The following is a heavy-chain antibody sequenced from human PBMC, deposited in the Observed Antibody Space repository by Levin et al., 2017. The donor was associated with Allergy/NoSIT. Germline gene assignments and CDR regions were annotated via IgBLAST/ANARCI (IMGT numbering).Heavy chain of an antibody. CDR2: INHSGST. CDR3: ARAYYYDSSGQSDP. V-gene: IGHV4-34*01. Sequence: SETLSLTCAVYGGSFSGYYWSWIRQPPGKGLEWIGEINHSGSTNYNPSLKSRVTISVDTSKNQFSLKLSSVTAADTAVYYCARAYYYDSSGQSDPWGQGTLVTVSS. D-gene: IGHD3-22*01. CDR1: GGSFSGYY. J-gene: IGHJ5*02.